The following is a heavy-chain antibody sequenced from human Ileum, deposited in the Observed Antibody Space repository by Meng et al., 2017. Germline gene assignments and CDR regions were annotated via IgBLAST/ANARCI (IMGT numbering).Heavy chain of an antibody. CDR1: GGSVSSSGYQ. CDR2: AST. CDR3: ARDHWGSLDY. J-gene: IGHJ4*02. Sequence: QVQLQESGPGLGRPSETLSLICAVSGGSVSSSGYQWGWIRQPPGKGLEWIGYASTNYNPSLKSRVTISVDTSKNQFSLKLTSVTAADTAVYYCARDHWGSLDYWGQGGLVTVSS. D-gene: IGHD7-27*01. V-gene: IGHV4-61*08.